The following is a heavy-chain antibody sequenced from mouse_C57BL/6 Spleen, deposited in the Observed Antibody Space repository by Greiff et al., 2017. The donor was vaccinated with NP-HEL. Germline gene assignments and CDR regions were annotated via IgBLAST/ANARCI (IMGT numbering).Heavy chain of an antibody. J-gene: IGHJ1*03. CDR3: ARGEDYSGYFDV. CDR1: GYSITSGYD. V-gene: IGHV3-1*01. CDR2: ISYSGST. D-gene: IGHD1-1*01. Sequence: DVQLQESGPGMVKPSQSLSLTCTVTGYSITSGYDWHWIRHFPGNKLEWMGYISYSGSTNYNPSLKSRISITHDTSKNHFFLKLNSVTTEDTATYYCARGEDYSGYFDVWGTGTTVTVSS.